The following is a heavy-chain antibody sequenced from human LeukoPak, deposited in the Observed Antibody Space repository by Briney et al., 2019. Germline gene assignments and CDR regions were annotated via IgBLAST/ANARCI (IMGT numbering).Heavy chain of an antibody. J-gene: IGHJ4*02. CDR1: GGSISSYY. CDR3: ARDSSGTAVDY. CDR2: IYYSGST. V-gene: IGHV4-59*01. Sequence: SETLSLTCTVSGGSISSYYWSWIRQPPGKGLEWIGYIYYSGSTNYNPSLKSRVTISVDTSKNQFSLKLSSVTAADTAVCYCARDSSGTAVDYWGQGTLVTVSS.